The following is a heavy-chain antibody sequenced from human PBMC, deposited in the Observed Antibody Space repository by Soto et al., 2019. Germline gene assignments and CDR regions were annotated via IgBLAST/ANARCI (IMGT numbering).Heavy chain of an antibody. CDR2: INHSGST. CDR1: GGSFSGYY. D-gene: IGHD6-19*01. Sequence: SVTLSLTCAVYGGSFSGYYWSWIRQPPGKGLEWIGEINHSGSTNSSPSLKSRVTISVDTSKNQFSLKLSSVTAADTAVYYCARVAVAGRGWPYWGQGTLVTVSS. J-gene: IGHJ1*01. CDR3: ARVAVAGRGWPY. V-gene: IGHV4-34*01.